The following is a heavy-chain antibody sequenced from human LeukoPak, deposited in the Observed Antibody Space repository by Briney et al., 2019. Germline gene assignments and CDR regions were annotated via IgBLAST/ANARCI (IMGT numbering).Heavy chain of an antibody. D-gene: IGHD2-15*01. CDR1: GYTFTGYY. CDR2: INPNSGGT. J-gene: IGHJ4*02. CDR3: ARGGGDCSGGSCYRY. Sequence: ASVKVSCKASGYTFTGYYMHWVRQAPGQGLEWMGWINPNSGGTNYAQKFQGRVTMTRDTSISTAYMELNRLRSDDTAVYYCARGGGDCSGGSCYRYWGQGTLVTVSS. V-gene: IGHV1-2*02.